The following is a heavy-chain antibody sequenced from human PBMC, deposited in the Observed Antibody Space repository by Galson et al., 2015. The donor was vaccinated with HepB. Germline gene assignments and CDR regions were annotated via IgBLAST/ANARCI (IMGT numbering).Heavy chain of an antibody. CDR1: GFTFNNYR. Sequence: SLRLSCAASGFTFNNYRMNWVRQAPGKGLEWVSFISKSGTYISYADSVKGRFTISRDNSSFSLYLQMNSLRAEDTAVYYCARVDGDTVEGPDAIERDYHYYGMDVWGQGTTVTVSS. CDR2: ISKSGTYI. CDR3: ARVDGDTVEGPDAIERDYHYYGMDV. D-gene: IGHD2-2*01. J-gene: IGHJ6*02. V-gene: IGHV3-21*01.